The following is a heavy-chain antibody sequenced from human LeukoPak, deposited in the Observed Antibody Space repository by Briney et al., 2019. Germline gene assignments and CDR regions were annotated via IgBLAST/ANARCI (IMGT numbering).Heavy chain of an antibody. J-gene: IGHJ4*02. CDR3: ARDYGEAATITAFRTYYYFDH. Sequence: ASVKVSCKASGYRFTDYYMHWVRQAPGQGLEWMGWVNPNKGATNYAQKFQGRVTMTRGTSISTVYMDLTSLRSDDSAIYYCARDYGEAATITAFRTYYYFDHWGQGTLVTVSS. CDR1: GYRFTDYY. V-gene: IGHV1-2*02. D-gene: IGHD5-24*01. CDR2: VNPNKGAT.